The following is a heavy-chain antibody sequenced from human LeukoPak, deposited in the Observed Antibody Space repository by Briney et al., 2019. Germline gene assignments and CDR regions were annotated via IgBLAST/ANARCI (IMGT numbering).Heavy chain of an antibody. Sequence: PGGSLRLSCAASGFTFSSYAMSWVRQTPGKGLEWVSSIVGSGGRTYYADSVKGRFTISRDNSKNTLYLQMNSLRAEDTAVYYCAKDTIVVVPKFDYWGQGTLVTVSS. CDR1: GFTFSSYA. V-gene: IGHV3-23*01. J-gene: IGHJ4*02. CDR3: AKDTIVVVPKFDY. D-gene: IGHD2-2*01. CDR2: IVGSGGRT.